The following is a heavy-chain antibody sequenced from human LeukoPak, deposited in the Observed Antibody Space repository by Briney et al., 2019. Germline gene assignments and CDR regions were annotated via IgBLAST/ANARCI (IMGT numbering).Heavy chain of an antibody. D-gene: IGHD3-22*01. CDR1: GFTFSSYW. CDR2: IKEDGTEK. J-gene: IGHJ3*02. Sequence: GGSLRLSCAASGFTFSSYWMSWVRQAPGKGLECVANIKEDGTEKYYVDSVKGRFTISRDNAENSLFLQMNSLRAEDTAVYFCARAGYYDSSGYSAFDIWGQGTMVTVSS. V-gene: IGHV3-7*01. CDR3: ARAGYYDSSGYSAFDI.